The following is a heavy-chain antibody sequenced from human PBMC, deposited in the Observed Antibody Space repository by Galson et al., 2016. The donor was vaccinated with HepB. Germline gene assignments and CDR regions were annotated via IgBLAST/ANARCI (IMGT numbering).Heavy chain of an antibody. J-gene: IGHJ4*02. Sequence: PALVTPPQTLTLTCTFSGFSLSARGMRVSWIRQPPGKALEWLARIDWDDDKFYRTSLKTRLTISKDTSKNQVVLTMTNMDPVDTATYYCARLFTGYFDYWGQGTLVTVSS. CDR2: IDWDDDK. CDR1: GFSLSARGMR. CDR3: ARLFTGYFDY. D-gene: IGHD3-10*02. V-gene: IGHV2-70*04.